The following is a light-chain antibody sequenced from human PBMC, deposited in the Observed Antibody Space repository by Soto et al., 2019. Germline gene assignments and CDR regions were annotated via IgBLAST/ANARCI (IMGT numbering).Light chain of an antibody. Sequence: DIQMTQSPYSVSASVGDRVTITCRASQGISSWLAWYQKKPGKAPNLLIYAASSLQSGVPSRFSGSESGTDFTLTISSLQPEDCAIYFCQQANSCPITFGQGTRLEIK. CDR1: QGISSW. CDR3: QQANSCPIT. V-gene: IGKV1-12*01. J-gene: IGKJ5*01. CDR2: AAS.